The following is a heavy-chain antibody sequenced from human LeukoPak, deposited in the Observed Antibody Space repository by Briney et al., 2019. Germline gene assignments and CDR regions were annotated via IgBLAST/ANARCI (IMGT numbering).Heavy chain of an antibody. D-gene: IGHD2-2*01. Sequence: ASVKVSCKASGYTFTGYYMHWVRQAPGQGLEWMGWINPNSGGTNYAQKFQGRVTMTRDASISTAYMDLSRLRSDDTAVYYCARGMGVLVPAATWFDPWGQGTLVTVSS. CDR1: GYTFTGYY. CDR3: ARGMGVLVPAATWFDP. CDR2: INPNSGGT. J-gene: IGHJ5*02. V-gene: IGHV1-2*02.